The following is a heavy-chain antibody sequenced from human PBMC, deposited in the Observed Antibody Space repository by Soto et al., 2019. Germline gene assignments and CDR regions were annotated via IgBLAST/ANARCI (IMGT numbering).Heavy chain of an antibody. V-gene: IGHV4-4*02. CDR1: GGSISSSNW. J-gene: IGHJ6*02. Sequence: PSETLSLTCAVSGGSISSSNWWSWVRQPPGKGLEWIGEIYHSGSTNYNPSLKSRVTISVDTSKNQFSLKLSSVTAADTAVYSCARAFTSGDYYYGMDVWGQGTTVTVSS. CDR2: IYHSGST. CDR3: ARAFTSGDYYYGMDV. D-gene: IGHD3-16*01.